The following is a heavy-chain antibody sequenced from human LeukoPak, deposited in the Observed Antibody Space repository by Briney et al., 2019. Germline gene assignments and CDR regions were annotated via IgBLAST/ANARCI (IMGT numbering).Heavy chain of an antibody. J-gene: IGHJ4*02. V-gene: IGHV3-7*01. CDR3: ARTITGTYGSGSYDY. Sequence: GGSLRLSCAASGFTFSSYWMSWFRQAPGKGLKWVANIKQDGSEKYYVGSVKGRFTISRDNAKNSLYLQMNSLRAEDTAVYYCARTITGTYGSGSYDYWGQGTLVTVSS. D-gene: IGHD3-10*01. CDR2: IKQDGSEK. CDR1: GFTFSSYW.